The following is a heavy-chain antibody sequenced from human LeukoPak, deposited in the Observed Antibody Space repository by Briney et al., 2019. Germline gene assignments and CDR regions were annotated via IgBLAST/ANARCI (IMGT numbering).Heavy chain of an antibody. J-gene: IGHJ4*02. CDR3: AKDSGSVRYYFDY. D-gene: IGHD6-19*01. CDR2: ISTTSSVI. V-gene: IGHV3-21*04. CDR1: GFTFNTYS. Sequence: GGSLRLSCAASGFTFNTYSMTWVRQAPGKGLEWVSSISTTSSVIYYADSVKGRFTISRDNSKNTLYLQMNSLRAEDTAIYYCAKDSGSVRYYFDYWGQGTLVTVSS.